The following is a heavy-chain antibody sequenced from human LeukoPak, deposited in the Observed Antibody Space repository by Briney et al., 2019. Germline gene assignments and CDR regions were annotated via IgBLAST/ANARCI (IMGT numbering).Heavy chain of an antibody. V-gene: IGHV1-18*01. J-gene: IGHJ5*02. CDR3: ARDLIDDSSGYLGNWFDP. CDR1: GYTFTSYG. D-gene: IGHD3-22*01. Sequence: GASVKVSCKASGYTFTSYGISWVRQAPGQGLEWMGWISAYNGNTNYAQKLQGRVTMTTDTSTSTAYMELRSLRSDDTAVYYCARDLIDDSSGYLGNWFDPWGQGTLVTVSS. CDR2: ISAYNGNT.